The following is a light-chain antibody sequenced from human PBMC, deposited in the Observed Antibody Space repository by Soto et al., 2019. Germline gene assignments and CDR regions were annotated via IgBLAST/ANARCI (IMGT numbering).Light chain of an antibody. J-gene: IGKJ2*01. CDR1: ESIANY. CDR2: AAS. CDR3: QQSYISPYT. V-gene: IGKV1-39*01. Sequence: DIQMTQSPSSLSASVGDRVTTTCRASESIANYLNWYQQKPGKAPNLLIYAASTLQTGVPSRFSGSGSGTDFTLTISSLQTEDFATYFCQQSYISPYTFGQRTKLDI.